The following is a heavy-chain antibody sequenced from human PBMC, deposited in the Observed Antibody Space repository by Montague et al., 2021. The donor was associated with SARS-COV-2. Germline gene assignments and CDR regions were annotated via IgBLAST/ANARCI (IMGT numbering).Heavy chain of an antibody. CDR2: TYYKSKWYN. J-gene: IGHJ6*02. CDR1: GDSVSSNSAA. V-gene: IGHV6-1*01. D-gene: IGHD6-19*01. CDR3: AREQQWLGAGYYYYGMDV. Sequence: CAISGDSVSSNSAAWNWIRQSPSRGLEWLGRTYYKSKWYNDYALSVKXXITINPDTSKNQFSLQLNSVTPEDTAVYYCAREQQWLGAGYYYYGMDVWGQGTTVTVSS.